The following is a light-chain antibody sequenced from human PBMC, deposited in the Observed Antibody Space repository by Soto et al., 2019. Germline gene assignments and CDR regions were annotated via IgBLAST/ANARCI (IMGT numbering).Light chain of an antibody. CDR2: GAS. CDR3: QQYNSWPVT. J-gene: IGKJ5*01. Sequence: ERVMTQSPATLSVSPGERATLSCSASQSVGSNLAWYQQKAGQAPRLLMYGASTRATVIPARLRGSGSGTEFTLTISIMQTEDFAVYYCQQYNSWPVTLGQGTRVEIK. CDR1: QSVGSN. V-gene: IGKV3-15*01.